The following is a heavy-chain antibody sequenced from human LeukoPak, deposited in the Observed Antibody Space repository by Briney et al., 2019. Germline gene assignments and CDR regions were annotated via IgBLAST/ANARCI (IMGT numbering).Heavy chain of an antibody. CDR3: ARQAQYYYYYMDV. Sequence: GESLKISGKGSGYSFTSYWIGWVRQMPGKGLEWMGIIYPGDSDTRYSPSFQGQVTISADRSISTAYLQWSSLKASDTAMYYCARQAQYYYYYMDVWGKGTTVTISS. V-gene: IGHV5-51*01. CDR1: GYSFTSYW. J-gene: IGHJ6*03. CDR2: IYPGDSDT.